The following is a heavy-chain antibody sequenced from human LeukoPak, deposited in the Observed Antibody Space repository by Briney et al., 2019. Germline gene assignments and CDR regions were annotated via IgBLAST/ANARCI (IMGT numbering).Heavy chain of an antibody. D-gene: IGHD6-13*01. CDR1: GGSISSGSYY. CDR3: ARAGYSSNWSTVEGVVIDY. CDR2: IYTSGST. V-gene: IGHV4-61*02. J-gene: IGHJ4*02. Sequence: PSQTLSLTCTVSGGSISSGSYYWSWIRQPAGKGLEWIGRIYTSGSTNYNPSLKSRVTISVDTSKNQFSLKLSSVTAADTAVYYCARAGYSSNWSTVEGVVIDYWGQGTLVTVSS.